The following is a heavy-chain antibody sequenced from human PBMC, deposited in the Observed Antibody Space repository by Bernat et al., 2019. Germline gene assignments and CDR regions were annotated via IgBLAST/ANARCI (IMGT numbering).Heavy chain of an antibody. CDR3: ARLSGGDPHAVDY. CDR2: INHSGST. V-gene: IGHV4-34*01. CDR1: GGSFSGYY. D-gene: IGHD1-26*01. Sequence: QVQLQQWGAGLLKPSETLSLTCAVYGGSFSGYYWSWIRQPPGKGLEWIGEINHSGSTNYNPSLKSRVTISVDTSKNQFSPKLSSVTAADTAVYYCARLSGGDPHAVDYWGQGTLVTVSS. J-gene: IGHJ4*02.